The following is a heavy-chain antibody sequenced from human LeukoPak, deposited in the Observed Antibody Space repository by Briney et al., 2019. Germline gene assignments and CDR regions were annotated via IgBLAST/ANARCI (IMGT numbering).Heavy chain of an antibody. CDR3: ARRGSSWYRAFDY. V-gene: IGHV4-59*08. CDR2: IYYSGST. D-gene: IGHD6-13*01. CDR1: GESISGFY. Sequence: SETLSLTCTVSGESISGFYWNWIRQPPGKGLEWLGYIYYSGSTNYNPSLKSRVSISIDTSKNQFSLKLSSVTAADTAVYYCARRGSSWYRAFDYWGQGTLVTVSS. J-gene: IGHJ4*02.